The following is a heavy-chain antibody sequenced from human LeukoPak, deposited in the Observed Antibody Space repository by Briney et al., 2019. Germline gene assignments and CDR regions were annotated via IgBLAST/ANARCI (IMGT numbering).Heavy chain of an antibody. CDR3: ARDPGSFLSGSGWLNWFEP. Sequence: ASVKVSCKASGYTFTSYGISWVRQAPGQGLEWMGWISAYNGNTNYAQKFQGRVTMTTDTSMNTAYMELRRLRSDDTAVYYCARDPGSFLSGSGWLNWFEPWGQGTLVTVSS. CDR1: GYTFTSYG. V-gene: IGHV1-18*01. D-gene: IGHD6-19*01. CDR2: ISAYNGNT. J-gene: IGHJ5*02.